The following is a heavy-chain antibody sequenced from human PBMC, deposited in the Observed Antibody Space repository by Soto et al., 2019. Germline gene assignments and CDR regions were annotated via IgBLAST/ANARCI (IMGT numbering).Heavy chain of an antibody. D-gene: IGHD3-16*02. CDR3: AKSRVFIGAIVTLLDS. V-gene: IGHV3-23*01. CDR2: ISNNGDTA. J-gene: IGHJ4*02. Sequence: EVQLLESGGGLVQPGGSLTLSCATSGFTFSSYAMVWVRQAAEKGLEWVASISNNGDTAYYADSVKGRFTISRGNSENXRYLQMNGLRADDTALYFCAKSRVFIGAIVTLLDSWGQGTQVTVSS. CDR1: GFTFSSYA.